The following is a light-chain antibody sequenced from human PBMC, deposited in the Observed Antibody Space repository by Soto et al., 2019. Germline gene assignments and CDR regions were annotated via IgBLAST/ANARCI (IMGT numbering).Light chain of an antibody. J-gene: IGKJ5*01. Sequence: EIVLTQSPGTLSLSTGEGATLSCRASQSVTSNYLAWYQQKPGQAPRLLIYAASSRATGIPDRFSGSGSGTDFTLTISRLEPEDFAVYYCQQYDNSPQVTFGQGTRLEIK. CDR1: QSVTSNY. CDR2: AAS. V-gene: IGKV3-20*01. CDR3: QQYDNSPQVT.